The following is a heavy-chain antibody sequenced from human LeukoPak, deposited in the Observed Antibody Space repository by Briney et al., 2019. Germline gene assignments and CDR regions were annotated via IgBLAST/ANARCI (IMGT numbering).Heavy chain of an antibody. CDR2: INHSGST. CDR3: AREVGWFDP. J-gene: IGHJ5*02. CDR1: GGSFSGYY. Sequence: SETLSLTCAVYGGSFSGYYWSWIRQPPGKGLEWIGEINHSGSTYYNPSLKSRVTISVDTSKNQFSLKLSSVTAADTAVYYCAREVGWFDPWGQGTLVTVSS. V-gene: IGHV4-34*01.